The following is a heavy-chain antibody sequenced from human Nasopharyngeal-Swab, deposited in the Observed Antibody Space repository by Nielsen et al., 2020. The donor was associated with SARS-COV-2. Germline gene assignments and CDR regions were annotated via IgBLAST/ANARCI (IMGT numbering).Heavy chain of an antibody. CDR3: AKEVGSSCCNWFDP. CDR1: DFIISDHY. V-gene: IGHV3-23*01. J-gene: IGHJ5*02. Sequence: LSLTCAASDFIISDHYMDWVRQAPGKGLEWVSAISGSGGSRYYADSVKGRFTISRDNSKNTLYLQMNSLRAEDTAVYYCAKEVGSSCCNWFDPWGQGTLVTVSS. CDR2: ISGSGGSR. D-gene: IGHD6-13*01.